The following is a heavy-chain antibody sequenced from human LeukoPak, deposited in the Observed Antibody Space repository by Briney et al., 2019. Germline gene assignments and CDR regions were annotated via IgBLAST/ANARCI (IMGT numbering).Heavy chain of an antibody. J-gene: IGHJ4*02. CDR3: ARSPYSYGQFPFDY. CDR1: GGTFSSYA. CDR2: IIPIFGTA. D-gene: IGHD5-18*01. Sequence: SVKVSCKASGGTFSSYAISWVRQAPGQGLEWMGGIIPIFGTANYAQKFQGRVTITADESTSTAYMELSSLRSEDAAVYYCARSPYSYGQFPFDYWGQGTLVTVSP. V-gene: IGHV1-69*13.